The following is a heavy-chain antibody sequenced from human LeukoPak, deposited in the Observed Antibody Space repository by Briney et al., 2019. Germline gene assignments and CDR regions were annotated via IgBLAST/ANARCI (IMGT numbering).Heavy chain of an antibody. V-gene: IGHV1/OR15-3*01. CDR3: AAEVRDPDAFDI. Sequence: ASVRVSCKASGYSFTGNYMHWVRQAPGQGFEWMGWINAGNGNTKYSQKFQERVTITRDMSTSTAYMELSSLRSEDTAVYYCAAEVRDPDAFDIWGQGTMVTVSS. D-gene: IGHD2-21*01. CDR1: GYSFTGNY. J-gene: IGHJ3*02. CDR2: INAGNGNT.